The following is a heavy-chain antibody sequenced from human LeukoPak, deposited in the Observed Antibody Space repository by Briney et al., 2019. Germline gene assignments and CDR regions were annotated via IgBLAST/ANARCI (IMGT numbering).Heavy chain of an antibody. Sequence: SETLSLTCAVYGGSFSGYYWSWIRQPPGKGLEWIGEINHSGSTNYNPSLKSRVTMSVDTSKNQFSLNVNSVNAADTAVYYCARHSDPYDYIWGTYRDYYYMDVWGKGTTVTISS. J-gene: IGHJ6*03. CDR2: INHSGST. D-gene: IGHD3-16*02. V-gene: IGHV4-34*01. CDR3: ARHSDPYDYIWGTYRDYYYMDV. CDR1: GGSFSGYY.